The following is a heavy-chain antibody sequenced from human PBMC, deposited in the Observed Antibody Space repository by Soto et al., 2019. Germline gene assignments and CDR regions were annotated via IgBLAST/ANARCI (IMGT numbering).Heavy chain of an antibody. V-gene: IGHV4-39*01. D-gene: IGHD2-8*01. Sequence: SETLSLTCTISGGSVSNSNYYWGWIRQSPGKGLEWIGSVYYRGRSYSKSSVKSRVTISVDTSKNQFSLNLNSVTASDTAVYYCVSQRTSVLTQAYFDYWGPGALVTVSS. CDR2: VYYRGRS. J-gene: IGHJ4*02. CDR3: VSQRTSVLTQAYFDY. CDR1: GGSVSNSNYY.